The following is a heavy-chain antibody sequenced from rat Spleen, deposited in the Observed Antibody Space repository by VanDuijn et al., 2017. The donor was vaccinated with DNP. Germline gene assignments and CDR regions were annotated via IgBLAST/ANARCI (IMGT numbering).Heavy chain of an antibody. CDR3: ARSWGDDGYPPFAY. CDR2: ISNDGGST. Sequence: EVQLVESGGGLVQPGRSMKVSCAASGFTFSKYGMAWVRQAPKKGLEWVAYISNDGGSTYYRDSVKGRFTISRDNAKRILFLQMDSLRSEDTATYYCARSWGDDGYPPFAYWGQGTLVTVSS. J-gene: IGHJ3*01. V-gene: IGHV5-25*01. D-gene: IGHD1-12*03. CDR1: GFTFSKYG.